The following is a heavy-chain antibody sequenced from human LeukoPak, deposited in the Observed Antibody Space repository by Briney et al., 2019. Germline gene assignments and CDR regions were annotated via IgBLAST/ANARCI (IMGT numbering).Heavy chain of an antibody. CDR3: AAKGNGYTGIYLFAY. CDR2: ISGSGGST. D-gene: IGHD1-26*01. Sequence: PGGSLRLSCAASGFTFSSYAMSWVRQAPGKGLEWVSAISGSGGSTYYADSVKGRFTISRDNSKNTLYLQMNSLRAEDTAVYYCAAKGNGYTGIYLFAYWGQGTLVTVSS. V-gene: IGHV3-23*01. CDR1: GFTFSSYA. J-gene: IGHJ4*02.